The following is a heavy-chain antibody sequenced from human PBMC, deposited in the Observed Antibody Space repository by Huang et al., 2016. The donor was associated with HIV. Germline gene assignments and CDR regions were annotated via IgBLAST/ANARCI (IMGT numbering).Heavy chain of an antibody. D-gene: IGHD3-3*01. Sequence: QEQLVESGGGVVRPGRSLRLPCAASGFTFSQFGMHWVRQAPGRGLGWVAVISYDGTNKYYGDSLKGRVTVSRDNSKDTVYLQIHSLRADDTAVYYCAKDMSRFLEWVLTVGHNGLEVWGQGTLVTVS. CDR2: ISYDGTNK. CDR3: AKDMSRFLEWVLTVGHNGLEV. J-gene: IGHJ3*01. V-gene: IGHV3-30*18. CDR1: GFTFSQFG.